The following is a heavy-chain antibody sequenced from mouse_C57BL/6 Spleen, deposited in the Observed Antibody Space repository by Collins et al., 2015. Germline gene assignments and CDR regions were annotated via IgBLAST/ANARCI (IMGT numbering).Heavy chain of an antibody. CDR2: IYPGSGNT. Sequence: QIQLQQSGPELVKPGASVKISCKASGYTFTDYYINWVKQRPGQGFEWIGWIYPGSGNTKYNEKFKGKATLTVDTSSSTAYMQLSSLTSEDSAVYFCARGTGSAYWGQGTLVTVSA. V-gene: IGHV1-84*01. CDR1: GYTFTDYY. CDR3: ARGTGSAY. J-gene: IGHJ3*01. D-gene: IGHD4-1*01.